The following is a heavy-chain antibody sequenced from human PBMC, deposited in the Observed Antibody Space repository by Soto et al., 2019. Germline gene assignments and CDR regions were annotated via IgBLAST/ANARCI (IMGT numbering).Heavy chain of an antibody. V-gene: IGHV3-72*01. J-gene: IGHJ4*02. D-gene: IGHD4-17*01. CDR1: GFTFSDHY. CDR3: DRATTVTDY. CDR2: TRNKANSHTT. Sequence: EVQLVESGGGLVQPGGSLRLSCAASGFTFSDHYMDWVRQAPGKGLEWVGRTRNKANSHTTEYAASVKGRFTISRDDSKNSLYLQMNSLKVEDTAVYYCDRATTVTDYWGQGALVTVSS.